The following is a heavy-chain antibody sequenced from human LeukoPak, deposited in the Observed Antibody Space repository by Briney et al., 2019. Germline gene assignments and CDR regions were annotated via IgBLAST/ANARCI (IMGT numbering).Heavy chain of an antibody. D-gene: IGHD3-22*01. CDR2: ISSSSSYI. V-gene: IGHV3-21*04. J-gene: IGHJ3*01. CDR1: GFTFSSYS. CDR3: ARGDSNPYDAFDF. Sequence: GGSLRLSCAASGFTFSSYSMNWVRQAPGKGLEWVSSISSSSSYIYYADSVKGRFTISRDNAKNSLYLQMNSLRAEDTAVYYCARGDSNPYDAFDFWGQETMVTVSS.